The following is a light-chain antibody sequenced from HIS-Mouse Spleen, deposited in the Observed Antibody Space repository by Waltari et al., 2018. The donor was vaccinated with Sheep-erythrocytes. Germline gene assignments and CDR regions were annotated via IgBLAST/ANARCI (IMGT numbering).Light chain of an antibody. CDR1: ALPKKY. J-gene: IGLJ3*02. CDR3: YSTDSSGNHSNWV. V-gene: IGLV3-10*01. Sequence: SYELTQPPSVSVSPGQTARITCSGDALPKKYAYWYQQKSGKAPVLVIYGDSKRPSGIPERFSGSSSGTMATLTISGAQVEDEADYYCYSTDSSGNHSNWVFGGGTKLTVL. CDR2: GDS.